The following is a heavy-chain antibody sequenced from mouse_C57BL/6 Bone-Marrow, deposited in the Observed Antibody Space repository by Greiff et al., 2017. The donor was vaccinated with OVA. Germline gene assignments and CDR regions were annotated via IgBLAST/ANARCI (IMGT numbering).Heavy chain of an antibody. Sequence: EVQLQQSGPELVKPGASVKIPCKASGYTFTDYNMDWVKQSHGKSLEWIGDINPNNGGTIYNQKFKGKATLTVDKSSSTAYMELRSLPSEDTAVYYCARGGYDYDRGYWYFDVWGTGTTVTVSS. CDR3: ARGGYDYDRGYWYFDV. CDR2: INPNNGGT. CDR1: GYTFTDYN. D-gene: IGHD2-4*01. J-gene: IGHJ1*03. V-gene: IGHV1-18*01.